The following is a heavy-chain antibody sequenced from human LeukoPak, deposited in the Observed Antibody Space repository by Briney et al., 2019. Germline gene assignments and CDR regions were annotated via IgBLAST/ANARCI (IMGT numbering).Heavy chain of an antibody. Sequence: GASVKVSCKASGYTFTGYYMHWVRQAPGQGLEWMGIINPSGGSTHSAQKFQGRVTMTRDTSTSTVYMELSSLRSEDTAVYYCARDQRGNSGSYAYWGQGTLVTVSS. CDR2: INPSGGST. V-gene: IGHV1-46*01. CDR1: GYTFTGYY. CDR3: ARDQRGNSGSYAY. J-gene: IGHJ4*02. D-gene: IGHD1-26*01.